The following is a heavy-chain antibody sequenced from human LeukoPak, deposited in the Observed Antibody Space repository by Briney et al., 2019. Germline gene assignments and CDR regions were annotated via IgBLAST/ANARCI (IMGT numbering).Heavy chain of an antibody. CDR2: ITGSGGRT. V-gene: IGHV3-23*01. J-gene: IGHJ3*01. CDR1: GFTFSNYA. D-gene: IGHD4-17*01. Sequence: PGGSLRLSCGAFGFTFSNYALIWVRQAPGKRLEWVSAITGSGGRTYYTNSVKGRFTISRDNSRNTLFLQMNSLRVEDTAVYYCAKDPNGDYIGAFDFWGQGTMVTVSS. CDR3: AKDPNGDYIGAFDF.